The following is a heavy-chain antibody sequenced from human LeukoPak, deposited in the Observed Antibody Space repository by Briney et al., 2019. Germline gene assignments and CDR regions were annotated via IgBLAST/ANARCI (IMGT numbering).Heavy chain of an antibody. CDR1: GGSISSSSYY. Sequence: SETLSLTCTVSGGSISSSSYYWGWIRQPPGKGLEWIGSIYYSGSTNYNPSLKSRVTISVDTSKNQFSLKLSSVTAADTAVYYCARGRGSLDYWGQGTLVTVSS. CDR3: ARGRGSLDY. CDR2: IYYSGST. J-gene: IGHJ4*02. V-gene: IGHV4-39*07. D-gene: IGHD1-26*01.